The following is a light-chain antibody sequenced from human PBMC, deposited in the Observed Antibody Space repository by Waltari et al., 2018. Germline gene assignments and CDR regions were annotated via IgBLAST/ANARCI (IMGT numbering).Light chain of an antibody. CDR1: SHRRYS. V-gene: IGLV3-19*01. CDR3: LSRDISSTRF. CDR2: GQD. J-gene: IGLJ2*01. Sequence: SSELTQDPTVSVALGQTVRLTFQGASHRRYSASWYQQRPGQAPVLVFYGQDNRPSGIPDRFSGSTSGDTATLTITGTQAEDEADYYCLSRDISSTRFFGGGTRLTV.